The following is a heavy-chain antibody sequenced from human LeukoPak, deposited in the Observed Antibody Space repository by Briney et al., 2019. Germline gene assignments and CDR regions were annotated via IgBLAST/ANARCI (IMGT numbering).Heavy chain of an antibody. CDR1: GGSISNYY. J-gene: IGHJ3*02. CDR3: ATTGYSYAPDAFDI. CDR2: IYTSGST. D-gene: IGHD5-18*01. V-gene: IGHV4-4*07. Sequence: SETLSLTCTVSGGSISNYYWSWIRQPAGKGLEWIGRIYTSGSTNSNSSLKSRVTMSVDTSKNQFSLKLSSVTAADTAVYYCATTGYSYAPDAFDIWGQGTMVTVSS.